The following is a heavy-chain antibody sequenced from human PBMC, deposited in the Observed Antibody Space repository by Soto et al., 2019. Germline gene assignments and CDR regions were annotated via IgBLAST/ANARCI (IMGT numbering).Heavy chain of an antibody. CDR1: GFTFSTYA. CDR3: AKVSKSNMVRGDAFDI. Sequence: EVQLLESGGGLVQPGGSLSLSCAASGFTFSTYAMSWVRQAPGKGLEWVSLISGSGGTTYYADSVKGRFTISRDSSKNTLYLQMNSLRAEDSAVYYCAKVSKSNMVRGDAFDIWGQGTMVTVSS. D-gene: IGHD3-10*01. CDR2: ISGSGGTT. J-gene: IGHJ3*02. V-gene: IGHV3-23*01.